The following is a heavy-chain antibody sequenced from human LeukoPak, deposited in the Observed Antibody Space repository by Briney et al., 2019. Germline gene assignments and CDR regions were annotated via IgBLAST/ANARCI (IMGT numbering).Heavy chain of an antibody. J-gene: IGHJ4*02. CDR2: ITTSIDII. V-gene: IGHV3-48*02. Sequence: PGGSLRLSCAASGFTLSSYNMNWVRQAPGKGLEWISYITTSIDIISYADSVKGRFTISRDNAKNSLYLQMDSLRDEDTAVYYCVRDHNYYFGYWGRGILVTVSA. CDR3: VRDHNYYFGY. CDR1: GFTLSSYN.